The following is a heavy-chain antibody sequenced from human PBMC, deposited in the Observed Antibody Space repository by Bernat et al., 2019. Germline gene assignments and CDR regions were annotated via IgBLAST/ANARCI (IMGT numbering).Heavy chain of an antibody. Sequence: QVQLVQSGAEVKKPGASVKVSCKASGYTFTSYGISWVRQAPGQGLEWMGWISAYNGNTNYAQKLQGRVTMSTDTSTSTAYMELRSMRSDDTAVYYCARDRYCSGGSCYFMRAYWGQGTLVTVSS. D-gene: IGHD2-15*01. J-gene: IGHJ4*02. V-gene: IGHV1-18*01. CDR1: GYTFTSYG. CDR3: ARDRYCSGGSCYFMRAY. CDR2: ISAYNGNT.